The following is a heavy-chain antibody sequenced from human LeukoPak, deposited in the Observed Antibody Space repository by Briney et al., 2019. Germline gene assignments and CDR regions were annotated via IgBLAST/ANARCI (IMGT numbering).Heavy chain of an antibody. Sequence: PSETLSLTCTVSGGSISGYYWSWIRQPPGKGLEWIGYIYYSGSTNYNSSLRSRVTISLDMSEYHFSLKLSSVTAADTAVYYCARGGGNYGFDYWGQGTLVTVSS. D-gene: IGHD3-22*01. J-gene: IGHJ4*02. CDR2: IYYSGST. V-gene: IGHV4-59*01. CDR1: GGSISGYY. CDR3: ARGGGNYGFDY.